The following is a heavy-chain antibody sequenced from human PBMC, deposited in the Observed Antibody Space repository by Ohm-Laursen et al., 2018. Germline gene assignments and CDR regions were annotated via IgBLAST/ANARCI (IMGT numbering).Heavy chain of an antibody. Sequence: SLRLSCSASGFTFSSYGMHWVRQAPGKGLEWVAVISYDGSNKYYADSVKGRFTISRDNSKNTLYLQMNSLRAEDTAVYYCAKGLIAAAGTYYYGMDVWGQGTTVTVSS. CDR1: GFTFSSYG. V-gene: IGHV3-30*18. CDR3: AKGLIAAAGTYYYGMDV. D-gene: IGHD6-13*01. CDR2: ISYDGSNK. J-gene: IGHJ6*02.